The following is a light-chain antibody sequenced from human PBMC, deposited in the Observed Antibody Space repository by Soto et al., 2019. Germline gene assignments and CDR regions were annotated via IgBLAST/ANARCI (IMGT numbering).Light chain of an antibody. CDR3: SSYTNSNTVL. V-gene: IGLV2-14*01. J-gene: IGLJ2*01. CDR1: SSDVGGYGY. Sequence: QSALTQPASVSGSPGQSITISCTGTSSDVGGYGYVSWYQQYPGKAPKLMIYNVRNRPSGVSKRFSGSKAGNTASLTISGHQAEDEAAYFCSSYTNSNTVLFGGGTKLTVL. CDR2: NVR.